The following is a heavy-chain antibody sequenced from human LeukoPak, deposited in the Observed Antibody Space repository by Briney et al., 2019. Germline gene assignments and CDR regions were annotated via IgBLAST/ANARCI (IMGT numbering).Heavy chain of an antibody. D-gene: IGHD1-26*01. Sequence: PSETLSLTCTVSGGSISSYYWSWIRQPPEKGLEWIGYIYYSGSTNYNPSLKSRVTISVDTSKNQFSLKLSSVTAADTAVYYCARDLGGSYLGDAFDIWGQGTMVTVSS. CDR2: IYYSGST. V-gene: IGHV4-59*01. CDR3: ARDLGGSYLGDAFDI. CDR1: GGSISSYY. J-gene: IGHJ3*02.